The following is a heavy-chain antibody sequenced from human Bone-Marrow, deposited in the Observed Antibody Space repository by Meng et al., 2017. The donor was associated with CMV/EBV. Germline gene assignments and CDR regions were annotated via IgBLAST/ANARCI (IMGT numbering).Heavy chain of an antibody. V-gene: IGHV1-46*01. J-gene: IGHJ4*02. CDR3: ARTALTRVDFDY. CDR2: IKPSGGST. Sequence: CKASGYTFTSYYMHWVRQAPGQGLEWMGIIKPSGGSTSYAQKFQGRVTMTRDTSTSTVYMELSSLRSEDTAVYYCARTALTRVDFDYWGQGTLVTVSS. CDR1: GYTFTSYY. D-gene: IGHD1-14*01.